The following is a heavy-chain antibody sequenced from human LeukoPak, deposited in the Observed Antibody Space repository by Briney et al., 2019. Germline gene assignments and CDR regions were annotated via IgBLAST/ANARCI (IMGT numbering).Heavy chain of an antibody. CDR2: IRYDGSTK. D-gene: IGHD3-3*01. CDR3: APSILGVAPPGGGANY. Sequence: GGSLRLSCAASGFGFSGYGMHWVRQAPGKGLEWVAFIRYDGSTKDYADSVRGRFTISRDNSKNTLYLQMNSLRDEDTAVYYCAPSILGVAPPGGGANYWGQGTLVTVSS. J-gene: IGHJ4*02. V-gene: IGHV3-30*02. CDR1: GFGFSGYG.